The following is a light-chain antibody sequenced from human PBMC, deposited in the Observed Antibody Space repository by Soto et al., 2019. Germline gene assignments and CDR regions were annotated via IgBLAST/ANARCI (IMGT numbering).Light chain of an antibody. J-gene: IGKJ5*01. CDR2: AAS. CDR1: QSIGTF. Sequence: FKMSLSPSSLSAFVGDRVTITCRASQSIGTFLSWYQQKSGRAPKLLIYAASSLQIGVPSRFSGSGSGTNFTLTISSLQPEDFATYFCQQTSDTPITIGQGTRLENK. V-gene: IGKV1-39*01. CDR3: QQTSDTPIT.